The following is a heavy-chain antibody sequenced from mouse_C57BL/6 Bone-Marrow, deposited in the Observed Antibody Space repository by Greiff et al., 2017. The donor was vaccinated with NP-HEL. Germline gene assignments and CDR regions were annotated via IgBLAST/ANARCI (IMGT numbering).Heavy chain of an antibody. CDR2: IWSGGST. V-gene: IGHV2-2*01. CDR1: GFSLTSYG. D-gene: IGHD2-4*01. CDR3: ARKGDYDVFAY. Sequence: VQGVESGPGLVQPSQSLSITCTVSGFSLTSYGVHWVRQSPGKGLEWLGVIWSGGSTDYNAAFISRLSIRKDTSKSQVFFTMHSLQADDTAIYFCARKGDYDVFAYWGQGSLVTVSA. J-gene: IGHJ3*01.